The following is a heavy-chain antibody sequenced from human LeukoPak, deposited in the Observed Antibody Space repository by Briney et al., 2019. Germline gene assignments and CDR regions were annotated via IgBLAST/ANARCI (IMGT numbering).Heavy chain of an antibody. V-gene: IGHV3-23*01. J-gene: IGHJ3*02. CDR3: AKDASDSSGYYYLPDAFDI. Sequence: GGSLRLSCAASGFTFNSYAVYWVRQAPGKGLEWVSAISGSGGSTYYADSVKGRFTISRDNSKNTLYLQMNSLRAEDTAVYYCAKDASDSSGYYYLPDAFDIWGQGTMVTVSS. CDR1: GFTFNSYA. D-gene: IGHD3-22*01. CDR2: ISGSGGST.